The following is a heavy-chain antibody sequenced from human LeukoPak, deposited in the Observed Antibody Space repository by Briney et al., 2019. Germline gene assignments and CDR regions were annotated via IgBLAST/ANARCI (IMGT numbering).Heavy chain of an antibody. D-gene: IGHD5-18*01. Sequence: PSQTLSLTCTVSGGSISSGGYYWSWIRQHPGKGLEWIGYIYYSGSTYYNPSLKSRVTISVDTSKNQFSLKLSSVTAADTAVYYCARSLPSETAMAALWFDPWGQGTLVTVSS. CDR1: GGSISSGGYY. CDR2: IYYSGST. J-gene: IGHJ5*02. V-gene: IGHV4-31*03. CDR3: ARSLPSETAMAALWFDP.